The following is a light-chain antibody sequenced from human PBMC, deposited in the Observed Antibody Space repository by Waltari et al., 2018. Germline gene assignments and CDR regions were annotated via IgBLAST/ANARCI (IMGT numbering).Light chain of an antibody. J-gene: IGLJ2*01. Sequence: QLAVTQSPSASASLGASVKLTCTLSSEHSAYAIAWHQHQPEKGPRSVMKIDGGGGHPKGDGIPDRFSGFSSGAERYLTISSLQYEDEAAYYCQTWDPDTVVFGGGTKLTV. CDR3: QTWDPDTVV. CDR1: SEHSAYA. V-gene: IGLV4-69*01. CDR2: IDGGGGH.